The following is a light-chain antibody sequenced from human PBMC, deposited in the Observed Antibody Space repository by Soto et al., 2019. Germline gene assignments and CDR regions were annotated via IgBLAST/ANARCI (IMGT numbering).Light chain of an antibody. V-gene: IGKV3-15*01. J-gene: IGKJ4*01. CDR1: QSVGSN. Sequence: EIVMTQSPASLSVSPGERATISCRASQSVGSNLAWYQQTPGQAPRLLVYGTSTRATGIPVRFSGSGSGTECTLTISSLQSEDFAVYYCQQYSYWPLTFGGGTKVESK. CDR3: QQYSYWPLT. CDR2: GTS.